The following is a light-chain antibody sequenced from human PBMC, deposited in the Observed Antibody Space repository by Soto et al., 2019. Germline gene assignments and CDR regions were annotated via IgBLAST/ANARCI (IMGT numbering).Light chain of an antibody. CDR1: GSNIGSNT. CDR3: AAWDDSLNGYV. V-gene: IGLV1-44*01. Sequence: QSALTQPPSASGTPGQRVTISCSGSGSNIGSNTVNWYQQLPGTAPKLLIYSNTQRPSGGPDRFSGPKSGTSASLAISGLQSEDEADYYCAAWDDSLNGYVFGTGTKVTVL. CDR2: SNT. J-gene: IGLJ1*01.